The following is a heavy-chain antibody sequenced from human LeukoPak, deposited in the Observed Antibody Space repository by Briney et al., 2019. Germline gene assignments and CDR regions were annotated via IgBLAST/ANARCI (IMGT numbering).Heavy chain of an antibody. CDR1: GGTFSSYA. CDR2: ISAYNGNT. J-gene: IGHJ5*02. V-gene: IGHV1-18*01. Sequence: ASVKVSCKASGGTFSSYAISWVRQAPGQGLEWMGWISAYNGNTNYAQKLQGRVTMTTDTSTSTAYMELRSLRSDDTAVYYCARDAEIYCTNGVCYWFDPWGQGTLVTVSS. CDR3: ARDAEIYCTNGVCYWFDP. D-gene: IGHD2-8*01.